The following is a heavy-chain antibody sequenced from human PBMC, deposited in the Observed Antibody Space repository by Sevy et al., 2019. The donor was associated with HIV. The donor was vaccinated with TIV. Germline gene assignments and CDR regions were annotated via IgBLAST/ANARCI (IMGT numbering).Heavy chain of an antibody. Sequence: GGSLRLSCAASGFTFSSYAMHWVRQAPGKGLEWVALISNDGTNKYADSVKGRYTISRDNSKNTLYLQMNSLRAEDTAVYYCAGVRVGRYCTDGVCYSYFDYWGQGTLVTVSS. J-gene: IGHJ4*02. CDR3: AGVRVGRYCTDGVCYSYFDY. CDR1: GFTFSSYA. V-gene: IGHV3-30-3*01. CDR2: ISNDGTNK. D-gene: IGHD2-8*01.